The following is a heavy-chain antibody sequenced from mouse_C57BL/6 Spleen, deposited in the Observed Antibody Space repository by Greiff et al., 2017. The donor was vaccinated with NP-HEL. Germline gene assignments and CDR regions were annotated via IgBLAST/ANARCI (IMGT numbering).Heavy chain of an antibody. CDR2: IYPYNGVS. D-gene: IGHD6-1*01. J-gene: IGHJ4*01. Sequence: DVQLVESGPELVKPGASVKISCKASGYSFTGYYMHWVKQSHGNILDWIGYIYPYNGVSSYNQKFKGKATLTVDKSSSTAYMELRSLTSEDSAVYYCARSTRLRRSAMDYWGQGTSVTVSS. CDR1: GYSFTGYY. CDR3: ARSTRLRRSAMDY. V-gene: IGHV1-31*01.